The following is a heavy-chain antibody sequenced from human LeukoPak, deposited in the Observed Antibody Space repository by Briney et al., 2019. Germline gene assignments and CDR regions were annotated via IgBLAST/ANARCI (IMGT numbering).Heavy chain of an antibody. CDR1: GGSIRTYY. CDR2: VYYSAST. CDR3: ARDSGYGHFDY. V-gene: IGHV4-59*01. Sequence: PSETLSLTCTVSGGSIRTYYWSWIRQPPGKGLEWIGNVYYSASTNYHPSLKSRVTLSVDTSKNQFSLKVSSVTAADTAVYYCARDSGYGHFDYWGQGTLVTVSS. J-gene: IGHJ4*02. D-gene: IGHD5-18*01.